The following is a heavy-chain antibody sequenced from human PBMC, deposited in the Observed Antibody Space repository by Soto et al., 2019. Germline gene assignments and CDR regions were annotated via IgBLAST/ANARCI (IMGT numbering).Heavy chain of an antibody. Sequence: PGESLKISCKGSGYSFTTYWINWVRQMPGKGLEWMGRIDPSDSYTNYSPSFQGHVTISADKSISTAYLQWSSLRAEDTALYYCAKGRSYYYYYGVDVWGQGTTVTVSS. CDR2: IDPSDSYT. J-gene: IGHJ6*02. V-gene: IGHV5-10-1*01. CDR3: AKGRSYYYYYGVDV. CDR1: GYSFTTYW.